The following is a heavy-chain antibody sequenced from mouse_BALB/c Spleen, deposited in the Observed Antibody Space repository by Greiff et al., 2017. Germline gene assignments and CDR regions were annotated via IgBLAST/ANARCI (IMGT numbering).Heavy chain of an antibody. J-gene: IGHJ4*01. Sequence: VQLQESGPVLVRPSPSLNLSCTVSGFSFTSSCMHWAQQRPGQGLEWIGVIHPNRGNTNNNEKFKGMSTLTVDTTSNTAYVDLRSLTREDSAAYYCEREGEGYDGGYCAMDYWGQGTSVTVSS. CDR1: GFSFTSSC. CDR3: EREGEGYDGGYCAMDY. D-gene: IGHD2-2*01. V-gene: IGHV1S130*01. CDR2: IHPNRGNT.